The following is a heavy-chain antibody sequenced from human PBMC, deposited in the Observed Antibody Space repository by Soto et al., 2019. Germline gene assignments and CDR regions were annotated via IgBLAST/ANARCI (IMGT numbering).Heavy chain of an antibody. CDR1: GFTVSSNY. Sequence: PGGSLRLSCAASGFTVSSNYMSWVRQAPGKGLEWVSVIYSGGSTYYADSVKGRFTISRDNSKNTLYLQMNSLRAEDTAVYYCARAQAQLLRYFAWSYGMDVWGQGTTVTVSS. J-gene: IGHJ6*02. V-gene: IGHV3-53*01. CDR2: IYSGGST. CDR3: ARAQAQLLRYFAWSYGMDV. D-gene: IGHD3-9*01.